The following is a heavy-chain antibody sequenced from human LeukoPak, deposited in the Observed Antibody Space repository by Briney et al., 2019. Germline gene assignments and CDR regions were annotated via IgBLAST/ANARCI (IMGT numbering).Heavy chain of an antibody. CDR3: ARDGLILRLLEWLLPFDY. CDR1: GYTFTSYG. CDR2: ISAYNGNT. V-gene: IGHV1-18*01. Sequence: GASVKVSCKASGYTFTSYGISWVRQAPGQGLEWMGWISAYNGNTNYAQKLQGRVTLTTDTSTSTAYMELRSLRSDDTAVYSCARDGLILRLLEWLLPFDYCGRGTLVIVSS. D-gene: IGHD3-3*01. J-gene: IGHJ4*02.